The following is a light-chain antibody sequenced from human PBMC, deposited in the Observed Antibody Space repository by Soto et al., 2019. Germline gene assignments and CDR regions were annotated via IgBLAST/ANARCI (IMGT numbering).Light chain of an antibody. CDR2: SNS. CDR3: AAWDDSLNGYV. V-gene: IGLV1-44*01. J-gene: IGLJ1*01. CDR1: SSNIGSNT. Sequence: QSVLTQPPSASGTPGQRVTISCSGSSSNIGSNTVNWYQQLPGTAPKLLIYSNSQRPSGVPDRFSGSKSGTSASLATSGLQSEDEAHYYCAAWDDSLNGYVFGTGTKVTVL.